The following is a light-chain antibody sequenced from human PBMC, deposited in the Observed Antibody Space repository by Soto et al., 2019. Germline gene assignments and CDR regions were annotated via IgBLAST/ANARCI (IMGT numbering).Light chain of an antibody. J-gene: IGLJ3*02. CDR1: SGHSSYA. CDR2: LNSDGSH. V-gene: IGLV4-69*01. CDR3: HTWGTGIHV. Sequence: QLVLTQSPSASASLGASVKLTCTLISGHSSYAIAWHQQQPEKGPRYLMKLNSDGSHSKGDGIPDRFSGSSSGAERYLTISSLESEDEADYYCHTWGTGIHVFGGGTKVTVL.